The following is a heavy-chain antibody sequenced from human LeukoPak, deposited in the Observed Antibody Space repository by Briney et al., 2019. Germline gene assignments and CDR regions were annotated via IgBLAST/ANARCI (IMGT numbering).Heavy chain of an antibody. V-gene: IGHV4-59*11. D-gene: IGHD4-23*01. Sequence: SETLSLTCTVSGGSISGHYWGWVRQPPGKGLEWIGYIYYSGSTNYNPSLKSRVTISVDTSKNQFSLKLSSVTAADTAVYYCAGTLSTPSFDYWGQGTLVTVSS. J-gene: IGHJ4*02. CDR1: GGSISGHY. CDR3: AGTLSTPSFDY. CDR2: IYYSGST.